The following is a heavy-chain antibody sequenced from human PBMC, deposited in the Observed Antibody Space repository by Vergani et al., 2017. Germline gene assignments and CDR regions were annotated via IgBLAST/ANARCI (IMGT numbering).Heavy chain of an antibody. D-gene: IGHD3-9*01. Sequence: QVQLQQWGAGLLKPSETLSLTCAVYGGSFSGYYWSWIRQPPGKGLEWIGEINHSGSTNYNPSLKSRVTISVDTSKNQFSLKLSSVTAADTAVYYCARATISYNXFDPWGQGTLVTVSS. CDR3: ARATISYNXFDP. J-gene: IGHJ5*02. V-gene: IGHV4-34*01. CDR2: INHSGST. CDR1: GGSFSGYY.